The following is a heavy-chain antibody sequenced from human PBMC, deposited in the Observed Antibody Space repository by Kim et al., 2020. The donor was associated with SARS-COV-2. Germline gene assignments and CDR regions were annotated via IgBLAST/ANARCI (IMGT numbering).Heavy chain of an antibody. V-gene: IGHV3-9*01. CDR3: AKGGYSSGWKEAEYFQH. CDR1: GFTFDDYA. J-gene: IGHJ1*01. CDR2: ISWNSGSI. Sequence: GGSLRLSCAASGFTFDDYAMHWVRQAPGKGLEWVSGISWNSGSIGYADSVKGRFTISRDNAKNSLYLQMNSLRAEDTALYYCAKGGYSSGWKEAEYFQHWGQGTLVTVSS. D-gene: IGHD6-19*01.